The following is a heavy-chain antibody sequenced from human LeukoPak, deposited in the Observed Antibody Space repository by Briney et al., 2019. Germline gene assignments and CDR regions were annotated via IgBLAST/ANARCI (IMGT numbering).Heavy chain of an antibody. D-gene: IGHD5-18*01. V-gene: IGHV3-7*01. CDR2: IKQDGSEK. CDR1: GFTFSSYW. Sequence: GGSLRLSCAASGFTFSSYWMSWVRQAPGKGLEWVANIKQDGSEKYYVDSVKGRFTISRDNAKNSLYLQMNSLRAEDTAVYYCARDFNSAWRAYSYGPNPDIFDYWGQGTLVTVSS. CDR3: ARDFNSAWRAYSYGPNPDIFDY. J-gene: IGHJ4*02.